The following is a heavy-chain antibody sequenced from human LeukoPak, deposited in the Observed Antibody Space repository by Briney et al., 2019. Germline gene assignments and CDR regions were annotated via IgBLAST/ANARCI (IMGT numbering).Heavy chain of an antibody. Sequence: SVKVSCKASGGTFSSYAISWVRQAPGQGLEWMGGISPIFGTANYAQKFQGRVTITTDESTSTAYMELSSLRSEDTAVYYCARGRGAVAPLPSWGQGTLVTVSS. J-gene: IGHJ4*02. CDR3: ARGRGAVAPLPS. V-gene: IGHV1-69*05. CDR1: GGTFSSYA. D-gene: IGHD6-19*01. CDR2: ISPIFGTA.